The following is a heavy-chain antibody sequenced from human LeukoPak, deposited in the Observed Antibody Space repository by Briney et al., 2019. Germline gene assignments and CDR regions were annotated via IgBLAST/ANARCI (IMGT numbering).Heavy chain of an antibody. CDR1: GFTFSRYG. V-gene: IGHV3-30*18. Sequence: GGSLRLSCAASGFTFSRYGIHWVRQAPGKGLEWVAVISSDGGTDYYADSVKGRFTISRDNSKNTVYVQMNSLRSEDTAVYYCAKGGKTLAGQFDYWGQGTLVTVSS. CDR2: ISSDGGTD. D-gene: IGHD6-19*01. J-gene: IGHJ4*02. CDR3: AKGGKTLAGQFDY.